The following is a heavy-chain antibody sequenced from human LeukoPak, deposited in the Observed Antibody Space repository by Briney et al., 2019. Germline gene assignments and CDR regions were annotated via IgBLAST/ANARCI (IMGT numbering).Heavy chain of an antibody. CDR2: ISSSSYI. Sequence: GGSLRLSCAASGFTFSSYSMNWVRQAPGKGLEWVSSISSSSYIYYADSVKGRFTISRDNAKNSLYLQMNSLRAEDTAVYYCARSFNYGDIDYWGQGTLVTVSS. CDR1: GFTFSSYS. J-gene: IGHJ4*02. V-gene: IGHV3-21*01. CDR3: ARSFNYGDIDY. D-gene: IGHD4-17*01.